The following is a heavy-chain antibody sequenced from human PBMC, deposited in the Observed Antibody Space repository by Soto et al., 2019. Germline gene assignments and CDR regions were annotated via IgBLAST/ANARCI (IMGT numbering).Heavy chain of an antibody. V-gene: IGHV5-51*01. Sequence: GESLKISCKGSGYSFTSYWIGWVRQMPGKGLEWMGIIYPGDSDTRYSPSFQGQVTISADKSISTAYLQWSSLKASDTAMYYCASCHYDILTGYCSFDYWGQGTLVTVSS. CDR2: IYPGDSDT. J-gene: IGHJ4*02. CDR3: ASCHYDILTGYCSFDY. CDR1: GYSFTSYW. D-gene: IGHD3-9*01.